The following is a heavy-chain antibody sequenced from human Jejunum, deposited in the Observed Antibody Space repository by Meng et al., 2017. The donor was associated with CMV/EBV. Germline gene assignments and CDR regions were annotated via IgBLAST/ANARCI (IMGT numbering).Heavy chain of an antibody. CDR1: GSVKSDSYY. Sequence: GSVKSDSYYWSWLRQPPGKALEWIGYIHYGGSTNYTPSLKSRVTISVDTSKNRFSLRLTSVTAADTAVYYCARDLMTTITTGWFDPWGQGTLVTVSS. D-gene: IGHD4-11*01. J-gene: IGHJ5*02. CDR2: IHYGGST. V-gene: IGHV4-61*01. CDR3: ARDLMTTITTGWFDP.